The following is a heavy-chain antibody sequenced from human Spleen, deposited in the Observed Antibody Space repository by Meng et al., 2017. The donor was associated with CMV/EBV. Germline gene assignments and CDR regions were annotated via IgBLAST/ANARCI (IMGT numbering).Heavy chain of an antibody. D-gene: IGHD5-18*01. Sequence: GESLKISCAASGFTLSTYWMSWVRQAPGKGLEWVANIKQDGTEKYYVDSVKGRFTISRDNAKNSLSLQMNSLRAEDTAMHYCASVVYSYGSFGFDYWGQGTLVTVSS. CDR3: ASVVYSYGSFGFDY. CDR2: IKQDGTEK. CDR1: GFTLSTYW. V-gene: IGHV3-7*01. J-gene: IGHJ4*02.